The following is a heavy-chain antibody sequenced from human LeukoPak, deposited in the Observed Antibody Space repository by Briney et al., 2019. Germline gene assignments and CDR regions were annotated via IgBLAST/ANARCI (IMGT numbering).Heavy chain of an antibody. Sequence: GGSLRLSCIESGSTINTYGFHWFRQAPGKGPEWLAFIGHDGNYKHYGDSVRGRFTISRDNSKNTVYLEMDSLRAGDTALYRCAKDLSYSYDIWGQGTKVTVSS. V-gene: IGHV3-30*02. D-gene: IGHD2-15*01. CDR2: IGHDGNYK. CDR3: AKDLSYSYDI. J-gene: IGHJ3*02. CDR1: GSTINTYG.